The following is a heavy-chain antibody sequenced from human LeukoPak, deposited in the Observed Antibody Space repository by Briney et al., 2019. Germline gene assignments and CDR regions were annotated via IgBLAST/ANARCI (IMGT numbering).Heavy chain of an antibody. J-gene: IGHJ4*02. CDR3: ATGAYLGGSSSWYHLDY. CDR2: IYYSGST. Sequence: PSETLSPTCTVSGGSISSHYWSWIRQPPGKGLEWIGYIYYSGSTNYNPSLKSRVTISVDTSKNQFSLKLSSVTAADTALYYCATGAYLGGSSSWYHLDYWGQGILVTVSS. D-gene: IGHD6-13*01. CDR1: GGSISSHY. V-gene: IGHV4-59*11.